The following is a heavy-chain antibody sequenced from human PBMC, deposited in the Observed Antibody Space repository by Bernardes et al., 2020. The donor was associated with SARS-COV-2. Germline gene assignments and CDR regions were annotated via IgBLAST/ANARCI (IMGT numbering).Heavy chain of an antibody. V-gene: IGHV1-2*02. CDR2: ISPKSGAT. CDR1: GYTFSDYY. Sequence: ASVKVSCKASGYTFSDYYIHWLRQAPGQGFEWMGWISPKSGATNYAQKFQGRVTMTRDTAISTEYMQLSRLTSDDTAVYYCARTFYYDRGGDSVFDQWGQEPWSPSPQ. CDR3: ARTFYYDRGGDSVFDQ. D-gene: IGHD2-21*01. J-gene: IGHJ4*01.